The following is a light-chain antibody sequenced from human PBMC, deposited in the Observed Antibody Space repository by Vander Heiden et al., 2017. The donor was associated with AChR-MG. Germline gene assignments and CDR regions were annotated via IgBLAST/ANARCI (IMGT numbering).Light chain of an antibody. V-gene: IGKV3-15*01. CDR1: QSVGSH. CDR2: GAS. CDR3: QQYNNWPRT. Sequence: EIMMTQSPATLSVSPGEGATLSCRASQSVGSHLAWYQQKPGQSPKLLIYGASTRATGIPARFSGSGSGTEFTLTISGLQSEDFAVYYCQQYNNWPRTFGQGTKVEIK. J-gene: IGKJ1*01.